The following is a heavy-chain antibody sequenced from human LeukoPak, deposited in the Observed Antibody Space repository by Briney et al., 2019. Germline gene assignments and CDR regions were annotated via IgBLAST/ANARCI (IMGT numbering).Heavy chain of an antibody. J-gene: IGHJ4*02. CDR3: ATLRTTPYYFDY. V-gene: IGHV3-21*01. Sequence: GGSLRLSCAASGFTFSSYNMNWVRQAPGKGLEWVSSISSSTNYIYYADSLKGRSTISRDNAKNSLYLQMNSLTAEDTAVYYCATLRTTPYYFDYWGQGTLVTVSS. CDR1: GFTFSSYN. D-gene: IGHD4/OR15-4a*01. CDR2: ISSSTNYI.